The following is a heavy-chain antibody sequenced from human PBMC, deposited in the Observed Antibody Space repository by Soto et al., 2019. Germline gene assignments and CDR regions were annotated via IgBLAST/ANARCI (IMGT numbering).Heavy chain of an antibody. CDR3: ARDDIPGIAVATFGMDV. CDR1: GFIFRNFG. Sequence: GRSLRLYCAASGFIFRNFGMHWVRQAPGKGLEWVAVIWYDGSNEYYADSVKGRFTISKDNSKNTLYLQMNSLRAEDTAVYYCARDDIPGIAVATFGMDVWGQGTTVTVSS. V-gene: IGHV3-33*01. D-gene: IGHD6-19*01. J-gene: IGHJ6*02. CDR2: IWYDGSNE.